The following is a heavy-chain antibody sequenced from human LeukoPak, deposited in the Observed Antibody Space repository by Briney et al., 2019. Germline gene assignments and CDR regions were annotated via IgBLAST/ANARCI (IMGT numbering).Heavy chain of an antibody. J-gene: IGHJ4*02. CDR3: ARGMFYYGSGSDTGDY. V-gene: IGHV3-7*05. CDR1: GFTFSNYW. CDR2: IKQDGSEK. D-gene: IGHD3-10*01. Sequence: GGSLRLSCAASGFTFSNYWMSWVRQAPEKGLEWVANIKQDGSEKYYVDSVKGRFTISRDNAKNSLYLQMNSLRAEDTDVYYCARGMFYYGSGSDTGDYWGQGTLVTVSS.